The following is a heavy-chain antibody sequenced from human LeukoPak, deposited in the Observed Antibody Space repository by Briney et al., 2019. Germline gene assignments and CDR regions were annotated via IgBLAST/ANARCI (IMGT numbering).Heavy chain of an antibody. Sequence: GGSLRLSCAASGFTFSSYWMSWVRQAPGKGLEWVANIKQDGSEKYYVDSVKGRFTISRDNAKNSLYLQMNSLRAEDTAVYYCAREPDTSGVDTYYMDVWGKGTTVTVSS. D-gene: IGHD5-18*01. CDR2: IKQDGSEK. V-gene: IGHV3-7*01. CDR1: GFTFSSYW. J-gene: IGHJ6*03. CDR3: AREPDTSGVDTYYMDV.